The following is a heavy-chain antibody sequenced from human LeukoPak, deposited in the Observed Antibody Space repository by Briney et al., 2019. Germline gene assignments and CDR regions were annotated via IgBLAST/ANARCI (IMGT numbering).Heavy chain of an antibody. CDR3: ARDHYHKIHSVMVTAPDY. Sequence: ASVKVSCKASGYTFTSYGISWVRQAPGQGLEWMGWISAYNGNTNYAQKLQGRVTMTTDTSTSTAYMELSSLRSEDTAVYYCARDHYHKIHSVMVTAPDYWGQGTLVIVSS. D-gene: IGHD2-21*02. CDR2: ISAYNGNT. V-gene: IGHV1-18*01. J-gene: IGHJ4*02. CDR1: GYTFTSYG.